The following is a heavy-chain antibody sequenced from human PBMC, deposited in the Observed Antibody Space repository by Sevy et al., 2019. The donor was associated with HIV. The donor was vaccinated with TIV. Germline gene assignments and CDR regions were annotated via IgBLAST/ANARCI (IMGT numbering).Heavy chain of an antibody. CDR3: AREGGVATTGDHDAFDI. V-gene: IGHV1-69*13. CDR2: IIPIFGTP. Sequence: ASVKVSCKASGDTFSTYGLSWVRQAPGQGLEWMGGIIPIFGTPNYAQKFQGRVTITAHESAGTAYMELSSLRSEDTALYYCAREGGVATTGDHDAFDIWGHGTLVTVSS. J-gene: IGHJ3*02. CDR1: GDTFSTYG. D-gene: IGHD7-27*01.